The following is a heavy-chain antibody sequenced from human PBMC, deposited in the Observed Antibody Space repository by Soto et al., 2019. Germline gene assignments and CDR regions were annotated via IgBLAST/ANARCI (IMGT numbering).Heavy chain of an antibody. D-gene: IGHD5-12*01. Sequence: PGGSLRLSCAASGFTFSSYAMSWVRQAPGKGLEWVSAISGSGGSTYYADSVKGRFTISRDNSKNTLHLQMNSLRAEDTAVYYCARVAGYNYIYYFDYWGQGTLVTVSS. CDR1: GFTFSSYA. V-gene: IGHV3-23*01. J-gene: IGHJ4*02. CDR3: ARVAGYNYIYYFDY. CDR2: ISGSGGST.